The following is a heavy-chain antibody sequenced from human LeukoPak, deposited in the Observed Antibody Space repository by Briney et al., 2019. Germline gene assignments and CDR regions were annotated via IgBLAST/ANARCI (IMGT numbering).Heavy chain of an antibody. V-gene: IGHV4-4*07. J-gene: IGHJ6*02. Sequence: SETLSLTCTVSGGSISSYYWSWIRQPAGKGLEWIGRIYTSGSTNYNPSLKSRVTMSVDTSKNQFSLKLSSVTAADTAVYYCVGEGEQQLDYYGMDVWGQGTTVTVSS. CDR2: IYTSGST. D-gene: IGHD6-13*01. CDR1: GGSISSYY. CDR3: VGEGEQQLDYYGMDV.